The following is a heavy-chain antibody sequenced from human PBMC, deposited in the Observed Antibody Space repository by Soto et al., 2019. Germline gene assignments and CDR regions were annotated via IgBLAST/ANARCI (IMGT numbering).Heavy chain of an antibody. CDR1: GFTFSNAW. CDR2: IKSKTDGGTT. D-gene: IGHD2-15*01. V-gene: IGHV3-15*01. CDR3: TTDLREGCSDY. Sequence: GGSPRLSCAASGFTFSNAWMSWVRQAPGKGLEWVGRIKSKTDGGTTDYAAPVKGRFTISRDDSKNTLYLQMNSLKTEDTAVYYCTTDLREGCSDYWGQGTLVTVSS. J-gene: IGHJ4*02.